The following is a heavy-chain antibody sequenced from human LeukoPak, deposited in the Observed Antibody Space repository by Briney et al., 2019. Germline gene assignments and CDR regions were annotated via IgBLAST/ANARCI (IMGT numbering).Heavy chain of an antibody. CDR2: ISAYNGNT. CDR1: GYTFTSYA. J-gene: IGHJ5*02. CDR3: ARVSSRVRKYSSSWYMFDP. Sequence: ASVKVSCKASGYTFTSYAMHWVRQAPGQGLEWMGWISAYNGNTNYAQKLQGRVTMTTDTSTSTAYMELRSLRSDDTAVYYCARVSSRVRKYSSSWYMFDPWGQGTLVTVSS. D-gene: IGHD6-13*01. V-gene: IGHV1-18*01.